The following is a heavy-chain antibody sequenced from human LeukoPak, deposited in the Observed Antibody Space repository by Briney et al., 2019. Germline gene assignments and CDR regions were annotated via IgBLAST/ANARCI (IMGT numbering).Heavy chain of an antibody. V-gene: IGHV4-34*01. CDR3: ARAYGDHDY. J-gene: IGHJ4*02. D-gene: IGHD4-17*01. CDR2: INHSGST. Sequence: SETLSLTCAVYGGSFSGYYWSWIRQPPGKGLEWIGEINHSGSTNYNPSLKSRVTRSVDTSKNQFSLKLSSVTAADTAVYYCARAYGDHDYWGQGTLVTVSS. CDR1: GGSFSGYY.